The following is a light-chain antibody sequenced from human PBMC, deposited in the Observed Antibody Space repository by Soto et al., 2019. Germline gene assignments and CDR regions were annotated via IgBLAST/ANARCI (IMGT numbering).Light chain of an antibody. V-gene: IGKV1-33*01. CDR3: QHYDTLPPT. CDR2: DAS. Sequence: DIQMTQSPSSLSASVGDRVTITCQASQDISHNVNWYQQKPGKAPNLLIFDASKLEAGVPSRFTVSGSGTHFTFTISSLQPEDTATYYCQHYDTLPPTFGGGTKVEIK. CDR1: QDISHN. J-gene: IGKJ4*01.